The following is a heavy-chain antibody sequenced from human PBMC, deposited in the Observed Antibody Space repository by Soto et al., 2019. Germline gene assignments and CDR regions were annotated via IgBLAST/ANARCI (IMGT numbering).Heavy chain of an antibody. J-gene: IGHJ6*02. CDR1: GGSFSGYY. V-gene: IGHV4-34*01. D-gene: IGHD2-21*01. Sequence: SETLSLTCAVYGGSFSGYYRSWIRQPPGKGLEWIGEINHSGSTNYNPSLKSRVTISVDTSKNQFSLKLSSVTAADTAVYYCASLVDSRGYYGMDVWGQGTTVTVSS. CDR2: INHSGST. CDR3: ASLVDSRGYYGMDV.